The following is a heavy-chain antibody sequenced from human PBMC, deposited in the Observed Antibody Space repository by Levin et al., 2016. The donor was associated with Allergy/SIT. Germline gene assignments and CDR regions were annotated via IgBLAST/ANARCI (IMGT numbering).Heavy chain of an antibody. D-gene: IGHD3-16*01. CDR1: GFTFSSYW. CDR3: AKVGDYDYVWGTYQVYYFDY. CDR2: IKQDGSEK. Sequence: GGSLRLSCAASGFTFSSYWMSWVRQAPGKGLEWVANIKQDGSEKYYVDSVKGRFTISRDNSKNTLYLQMNSLRAEDTAVYYCAKVGDYDYVWGTYQVYYFDYWGQGTLVTVSS. V-gene: IGHV3-7*03. J-gene: IGHJ4*02.